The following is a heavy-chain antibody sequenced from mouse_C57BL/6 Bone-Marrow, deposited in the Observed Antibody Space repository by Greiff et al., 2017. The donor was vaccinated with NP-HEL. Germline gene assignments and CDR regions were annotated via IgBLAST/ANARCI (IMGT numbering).Heavy chain of an antibody. V-gene: IGHV14-3*01. D-gene: IGHD2-4*01. J-gene: IGHJ3*01. CDR2: IDPANGNT. Sequence: EVQLQQSVAELVRPGASVKLSCTASGFNIKNTYMHWVKQRPEQGLEWIGRIDPANGNTKYAPKFQGKATITADTSSNTAYLQLSSLTSEDTAIYYCARGLGYDYDGNSSWFAYWGQGTLVTVSA. CDR1: GFNIKNTY. CDR3: ARGLGYDYDGNSSWFAY.